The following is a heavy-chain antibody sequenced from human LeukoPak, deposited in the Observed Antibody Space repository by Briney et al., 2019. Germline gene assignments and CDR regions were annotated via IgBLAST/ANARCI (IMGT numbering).Heavy chain of an antibody. V-gene: IGHV4-59*01. Sequence: SETLSLTCTVSGGSISSYYWSWIRQPPGKGLEWIGYIFYSGSTNYNPSLKSRVTISVDTSKNQFSLKLSSVTAADTAVYYCARTPGGYSYADYWGQGTLVTVSS. CDR3: ARTPGGYSYADY. J-gene: IGHJ4*02. CDR1: GGSISSYY. D-gene: IGHD5-18*01. CDR2: IFYSGST.